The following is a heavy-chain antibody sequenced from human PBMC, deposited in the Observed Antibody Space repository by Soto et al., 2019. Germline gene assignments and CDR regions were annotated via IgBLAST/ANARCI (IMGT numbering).Heavy chain of an antibody. Sequence: EVQLVESGGGLVKPGVSLRLSCAASGFTFTNAWMNWVRQAPGKGLEWVGRIKSKTDGGTADYAAPVKGRFTISRDDSRSTLYLQMNTFKAEDTAVYYCTPGGVQAAAKEYYYYAMDGWGQGSTVTVSS. CDR2: IKSKTDGGTA. CDR3: TPGGVQAAAKEYYYYAMDG. D-gene: IGHD2-2*01. V-gene: IGHV3-15*07. CDR1: GFTFTNAW. J-gene: IGHJ6*01.